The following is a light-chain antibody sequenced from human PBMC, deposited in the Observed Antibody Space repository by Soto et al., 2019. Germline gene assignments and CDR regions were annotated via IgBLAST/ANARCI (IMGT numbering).Light chain of an antibody. CDR1: SSDVGTYYF. CDR3: CSYAGNNIFV. V-gene: IGLV2-23*01. CDR2: EGN. J-gene: IGLJ1*01. Sequence: QSALTQPASVSGSLGQSITISCTGSSSDVGTYYFVSWYQQHPGKVPKLMIYEGNKRPSGVSDRCSGSKSGNTASMTISVLQAEDEANYYCCSYAGNNIFVFGTGTKLTVL.